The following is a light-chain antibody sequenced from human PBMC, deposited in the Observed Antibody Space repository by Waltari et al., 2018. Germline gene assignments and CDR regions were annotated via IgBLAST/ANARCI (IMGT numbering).Light chain of an antibody. J-gene: IGKJ1*01. V-gene: IGKV3-20*01. CDR1: QSVSRT. CDR2: DAS. Sequence: EIVLTQSPGTLSLSPGERATLSCRASQSVSRTLAWYQQKPGQAPMLRIYDASTRATGIPDRFGGSVFGTDFSLTISRLEPEDFAVYYCQKYGTLPATFGQGTTVEIK. CDR3: QKYGTLPAT.